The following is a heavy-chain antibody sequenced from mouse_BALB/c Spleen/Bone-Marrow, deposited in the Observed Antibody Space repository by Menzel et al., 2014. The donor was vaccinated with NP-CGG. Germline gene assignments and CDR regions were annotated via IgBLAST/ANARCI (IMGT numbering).Heavy chain of an antibody. V-gene: IGHV5-4*02. CDR2: ISDGGSYT. D-gene: IGHD1-2*01. Sequence: EVKLMESGGGLVKPGGSLKLSCAASGFTFSDYYTYWVRQTPEKRLEWVATISDGGSYTYYPDSVKGRFTISRDNAKNNLYLQMSSLKSEDTAMYYCARVVTTATLYWYFDVWGAGTTVTVSS. J-gene: IGHJ1*01. CDR3: ARVVTTATLYWYFDV. CDR1: GFTFSDYY.